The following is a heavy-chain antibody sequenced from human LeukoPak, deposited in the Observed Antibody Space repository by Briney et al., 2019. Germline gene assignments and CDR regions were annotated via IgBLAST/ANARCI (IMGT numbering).Heavy chain of an antibody. CDR1: GGTFSSYA. CDR3: ARTGITIFGVVIRHRGPFDP. CDR2: IIPIFGTA. V-gene: IGHV1-69*01. Sequence: GSSVKVSCKASGGTFSSYAISWVRQAPGQGLEWMGGIIPIFGTANYAQKFQGRVTITADESTSTAYMELSSLRSEDTAVYYCARTGITIFGVVIRHRGPFDPWGQGTLVTVSS. J-gene: IGHJ5*02. D-gene: IGHD3-3*01.